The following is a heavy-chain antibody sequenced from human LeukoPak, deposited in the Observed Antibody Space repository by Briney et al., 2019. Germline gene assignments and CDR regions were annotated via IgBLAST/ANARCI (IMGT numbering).Heavy chain of an antibody. V-gene: IGHV1-46*01. CDR3: ARKGHYYDSSGEFDY. J-gene: IGHJ4*02. Sequence: ASVKVSCKASGYTFTSYYMHWVRRAPGQGLEWMGIINPSGGSTSYAQKFQGRVTMTRDMSTSTVYMELSSLRSEDTAVYYCARKGHYYDSSGEFDYWGQGTLVTVSS. CDR1: GYTFTSYY. D-gene: IGHD3-22*01. CDR2: INPSGGST.